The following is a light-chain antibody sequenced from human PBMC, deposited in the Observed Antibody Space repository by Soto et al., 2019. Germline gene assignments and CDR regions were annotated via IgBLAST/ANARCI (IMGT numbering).Light chain of an antibody. CDR1: SSDVGGYNY. V-gene: IGLV2-14*01. CDR3: SSYTSSTTEV. J-gene: IGLJ1*01. Sequence: QSVLTQPASVSGSPGQSIAISRTGTSSDVGGYNYVSWYQQHPGKAPKLIIYDVSSRPSGVSNRFSGSKSGNTASLTISGLQAEDEADYYCSSYTSSTTEVFGTGTKVTVL. CDR2: DVS.